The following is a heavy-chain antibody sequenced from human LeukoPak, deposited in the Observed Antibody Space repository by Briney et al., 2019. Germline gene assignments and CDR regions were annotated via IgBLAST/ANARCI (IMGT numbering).Heavy chain of an antibody. Sequence: ASVKVSCKASGYTFTSYYMHWVRQAPGQGLEWMGIINPSGGSTSYAQKFQGRVTITADESTSTAYMELSSLRSEDTAVYYCARGQGSIAVAGTWWFDPWGQGTLVTVSS. V-gene: IGHV1-46*01. CDR1: GYTFTSYY. CDR2: INPSGGST. J-gene: IGHJ5*02. D-gene: IGHD6-19*01. CDR3: ARGQGSIAVAGTWWFDP.